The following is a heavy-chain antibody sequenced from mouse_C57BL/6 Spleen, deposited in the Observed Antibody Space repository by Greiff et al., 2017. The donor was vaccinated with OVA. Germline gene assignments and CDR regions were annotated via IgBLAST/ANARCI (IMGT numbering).Heavy chain of an antibody. CDR2: INPNNGGT. Sequence: VQLQQSGPELVKPGASVKIPCKASGYTFTDYNMDWVKQSHGKSLEWIGDINPNNGGTIYNQKFKGKATLTVGKSSSTAYMELRSLTSEDTAVYYCARDSSRNYAMDYWGQGTSVTVSS. CDR1: GYTFTDYN. CDR3: ARDSSRNYAMDY. J-gene: IGHJ4*01. D-gene: IGHD3-2*02. V-gene: IGHV1-18*01.